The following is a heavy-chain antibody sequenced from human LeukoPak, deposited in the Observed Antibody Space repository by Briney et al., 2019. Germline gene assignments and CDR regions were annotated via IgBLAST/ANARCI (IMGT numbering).Heavy chain of an antibody. Sequence: ASVKVSCKASGYTFTTYAMNWVRQAPGQGLEWMGWINTNTGNPTYAQDFTGRFVFSLDTSASTAYLQISSLKAEDTAVYYCARGPGYSYGYAPPLFSYWYFDLWGRGTLVTVSS. V-gene: IGHV7-4-1*02. D-gene: IGHD5-18*01. CDR2: INTNTGNP. J-gene: IGHJ2*01. CDR3: ARGPGYSYGYAPPLFSYWYFDL. CDR1: GYTFTTYA.